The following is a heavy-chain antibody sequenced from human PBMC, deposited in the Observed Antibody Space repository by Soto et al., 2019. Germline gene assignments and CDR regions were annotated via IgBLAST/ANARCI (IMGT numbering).Heavy chain of an antibody. CDR1: GFTFSSYA. D-gene: IGHD6-19*01. Sequence: EVQLLESGGGLVQPGGSLRLSCAASGFTFSSYAMSWVRQAPGKGLEWVSAISGSGGSTYYADSVKGRFTISRDNSKNTLYLQMNSLRAEDTAVYYCALPPRDSSGWSNWYFDLWGRGTLVTVSS. CDR2: ISGSGGST. CDR3: ALPPRDSSGWSNWYFDL. J-gene: IGHJ2*01. V-gene: IGHV3-23*01.